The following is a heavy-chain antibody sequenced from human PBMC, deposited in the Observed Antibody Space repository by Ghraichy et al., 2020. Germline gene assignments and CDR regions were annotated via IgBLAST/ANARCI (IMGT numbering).Heavy chain of an antibody. CDR1: GGTFSSYT. D-gene: IGHD1-26*01. CDR3: ARVEGCVGATCYYYGMDV. V-gene: IGHV1-69*02. J-gene: IGHJ6*02. Sequence: SVKVSCKASGGTFSSYTISWVRQAPGQGLEWMGRIIPILGIANYAQKFQGRVTITADKSTSTAYMELSSLRSEDTAVYYCARVEGCVGATCYYYGMDVWGQGTTVTVSS. CDR2: IIPILGIA.